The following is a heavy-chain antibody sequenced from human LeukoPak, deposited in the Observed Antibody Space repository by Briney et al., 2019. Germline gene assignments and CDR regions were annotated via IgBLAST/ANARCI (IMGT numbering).Heavy chain of an antibody. J-gene: IGHJ4*02. CDR3: ARALITMVRGVMGY. CDR1: GYTFTGYY. Sequence: ASVKVSCKASGYTFTGYYMHWVRQAPGQGLEWMGWINPNSGGTNYAQKFQGRVNMTRDTSISTAYMELSRLRSDDTAVYYCARALITMVRGVMGYWGQGTLVTVSS. CDR2: INPNSGGT. V-gene: IGHV1-2*02. D-gene: IGHD3-10*01.